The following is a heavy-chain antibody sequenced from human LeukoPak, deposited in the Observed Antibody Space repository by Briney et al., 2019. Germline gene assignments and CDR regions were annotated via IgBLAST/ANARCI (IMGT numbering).Heavy chain of an antibody. CDR1: WDSVSSNSVV. J-gene: IGHJ1*01. Sequence: SQTLSLTCAISWDSVSSNSVVWNWIRQSPSRGLDWLGRTYYRSKWYYDYAVSVKSRITINPDTSKNQFSLQLNSVTPEDTAVYYCARDGVPGNKYFQHWGQGTLVTVSS. CDR3: ARDGVPGNKYFQH. CDR2: TYYRSKWYY. V-gene: IGHV6-1*01. D-gene: IGHD2/OR15-2a*01.